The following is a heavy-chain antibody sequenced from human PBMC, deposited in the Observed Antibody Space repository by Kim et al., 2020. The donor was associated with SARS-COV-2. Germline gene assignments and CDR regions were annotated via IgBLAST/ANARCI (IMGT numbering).Heavy chain of an antibody. D-gene: IGHD6-13*01. CDR1: GFTFSNYW. J-gene: IGHJ6*02. V-gene: IGHV3-7*03. CDR2: IKQDGSEK. Sequence: GGSLRLSCVASGFTFSNYWMSWVRQAPGKGLEWVANIKQDGSEKYYVDSLKGRFTISRDNAKNSLYLQMNSLRAEDTAVYYCARANLWDSSSWYLHYYHSYGMDVWGQGTTVTVSS. CDR3: ARANLWDSSSWYLHYYHSYGMDV.